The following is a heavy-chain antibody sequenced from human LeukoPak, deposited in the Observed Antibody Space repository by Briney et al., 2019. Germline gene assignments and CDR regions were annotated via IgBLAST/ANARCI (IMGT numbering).Heavy chain of an antibody. CDR2: INSDGSST. D-gene: IGHD3-22*01. V-gene: IGHV3-74*01. Sequence: GGSLRLSCAASGFTFSSYWMHWVRQAPGKGLVWVSRINSDGSSTSYADSVKGRFTISRDNAKNTLYLQMNSLRAEDTAVYYCAKDKVYSSGYYYVGFFDYWGQGTLVTVSS. J-gene: IGHJ4*02. CDR3: AKDKVYSSGYYYVGFFDY. CDR1: GFTFSSYW.